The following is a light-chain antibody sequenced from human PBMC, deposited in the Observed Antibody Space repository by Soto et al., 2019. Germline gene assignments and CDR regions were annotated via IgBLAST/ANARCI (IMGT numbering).Light chain of an antibody. CDR2: AAS. CDR1: QSISRD. J-gene: IGKJ4*01. CDR3: QVPPIRVIT. V-gene: IGKV1-39*01. Sequence: DIQMTHSPFSLSLSVGDRGTITCRASQSISRDLNWYQQKPGKAPNLLIYAASTLESGVPSRFSGSGSGTEFTLTISSLQPEDFAPYSCQVPPIRVITFGGGTKVDI.